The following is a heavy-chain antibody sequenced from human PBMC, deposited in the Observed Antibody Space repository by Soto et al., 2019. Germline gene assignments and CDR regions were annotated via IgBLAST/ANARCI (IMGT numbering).Heavy chain of an antibody. V-gene: IGHV3-15*01. CDR2: IKSESDGGTA. CDR1: VFTFSNAW. CDR3: ARPPLGYCSSATCFDYFDY. D-gene: IGHD2-2*01. J-gene: IGHJ4*02. Sequence: EVQLVESGGGLVKPGGSLRLSCAASVFTFSNAWMSWVRQAPGKGLEWVGRIKSESDGGTADYAAPVKGRFTISRDDSKNTLYLQMNSLKTEDTAVYFCARPPLGYCSSATCFDYFDYWGQGTLVTVSS.